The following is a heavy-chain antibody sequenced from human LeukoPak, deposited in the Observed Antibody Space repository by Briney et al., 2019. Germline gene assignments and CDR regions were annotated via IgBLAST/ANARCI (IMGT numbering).Heavy chain of an antibody. J-gene: IGHJ6*02. CDR2: MNTNTGKA. CDR3: AREEGGLDV. CDR1: GYDFSIYT. Sequence: ASVKVSCKPSGYDFSIYTLNWVRQVPGQGPEWMGWMNTNTGKATYAQDFRGRFVFSFDSSVSTAYLEITSLQAADTAVYYCAREEGGLDVWAKGPRSSSR. V-gene: IGHV7-4-1*02.